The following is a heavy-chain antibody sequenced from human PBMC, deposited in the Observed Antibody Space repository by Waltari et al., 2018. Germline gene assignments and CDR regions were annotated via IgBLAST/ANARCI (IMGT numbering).Heavy chain of an antibody. Sequence: QVQLAESGPGLVKPSEALSLTCTVSNYSISTGYYWAWIRQSPVKGLEWIGGVTHSGSAYYNPSLRSRVSISIDTSKNQFSLSLKSATAADTATYYCARDRCGGTSCYPFDSWGQGTLV. V-gene: IGHV4-38-2*02. J-gene: IGHJ4*02. CDR2: VTHSGSA. CDR3: ARDRCGGTSCYPFDS. D-gene: IGHD2-2*01. CDR1: NYSISTGYY.